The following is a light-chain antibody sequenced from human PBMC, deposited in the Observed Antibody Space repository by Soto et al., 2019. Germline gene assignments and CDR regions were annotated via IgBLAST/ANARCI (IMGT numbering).Light chain of an antibody. Sequence: QSALAQPASVSGSPGQSITISCTGTSSDVGVNNYVSWYQRHPGKAPKLIIYEVNNRPSGVSNRFSGSKSGNTASLTISGLQAEDEADYFCCSCTSISTFVFGSAPKVTVL. CDR2: EVN. J-gene: IGLJ1*01. CDR3: CSCTSISTFV. CDR1: SSDVGVNNY. V-gene: IGLV2-14*01.